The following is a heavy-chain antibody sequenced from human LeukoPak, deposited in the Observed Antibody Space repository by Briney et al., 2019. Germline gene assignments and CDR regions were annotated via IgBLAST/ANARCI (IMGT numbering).Heavy chain of an antibody. CDR2: IYIDGTST. CDR3: ARGGYGGNSLDY. D-gene: IGHD4-23*01. V-gene: IGHV3-74*01. J-gene: IGHJ4*02. Sequence: PGGSLRLSCAGSGFTFSSYWMHWVRQAPGKGLVWVSRIYIDGTSTTYADSVKGRFTISRDNAKNTLYLQMNSLRAEDTAVYYCARGGYGGNSLDYWGQGALITVSS. CDR1: GFTFSSYW.